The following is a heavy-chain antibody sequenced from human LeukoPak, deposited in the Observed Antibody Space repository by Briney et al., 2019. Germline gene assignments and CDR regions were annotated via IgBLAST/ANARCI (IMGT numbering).Heavy chain of an antibody. CDR1: GFTFSSYG. CDR2: IVGDAGRT. CDR3: AELGITMIGGV. V-gene: IGHV3-23*01. D-gene: IGHD3-10*02. Sequence: GGSLRLSCTASGFTFSSYGMNWVRQAPGKGLEWVSGIVGDAGRTYYADSVKGRFTIYGDNSKNTLYLQMNSLGAEDTAVYYCAELGITMIGGVWGKGTTVTVSS. J-gene: IGHJ6*04.